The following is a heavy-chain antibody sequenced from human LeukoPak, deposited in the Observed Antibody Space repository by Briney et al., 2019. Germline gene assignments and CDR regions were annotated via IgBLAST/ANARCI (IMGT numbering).Heavy chain of an antibody. CDR1: GGTFSSYA. CDR3: ARDDSGGDY. D-gene: IGHD6-19*01. Sequence: SVKVSCKASGGTFSSYAITWVRQAPGQGLEWMGRIIPIFGTANYAQMFQGRVTITTDESTSTAYMERSSLRSEDTAVYYCARDDSGGDYWGQGTLVTVSS. V-gene: IGHV1-69*05. J-gene: IGHJ4*02. CDR2: IIPIFGTA.